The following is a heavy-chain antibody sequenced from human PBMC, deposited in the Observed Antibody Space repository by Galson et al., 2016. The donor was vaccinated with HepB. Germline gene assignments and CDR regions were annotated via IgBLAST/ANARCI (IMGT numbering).Heavy chain of an antibody. CDR1: GASISSRNYY. CDR3: ASSRSMETVMDPQNPFDC. CDR2: MYYRGTT. J-gene: IGHJ4*02. D-gene: IGHD6-13*01. V-gene: IGHV4-39*01. Sequence: ETLSLTCSVSGASISSRNYYWGWIRQPPEKGLEWIVSMYYRGTTNYNPSLKCRVTISDDTSENQFSLRPTSVTAADTAVYFCASSRSMETVMDPQNPFDCWGQGIMVTVSS.